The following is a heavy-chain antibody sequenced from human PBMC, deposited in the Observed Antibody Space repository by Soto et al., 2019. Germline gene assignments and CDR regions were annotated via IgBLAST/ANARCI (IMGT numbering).Heavy chain of an antibody. D-gene: IGHD2-15*01. Sequence: SETLSLTCTVSGGSISSYYWSWIRQPPGKGLEWIGYIYYSGSTNYNPSLKSRVTISVDTSKNQFSLKLSSVTAADTAVYYCAREYCSGGRCHGAFDIWGQGTMVTVSS. CDR1: GGSISSYY. J-gene: IGHJ3*02. CDR2: IYYSGST. CDR3: AREYCSGGRCHGAFDI. V-gene: IGHV4-59*01.